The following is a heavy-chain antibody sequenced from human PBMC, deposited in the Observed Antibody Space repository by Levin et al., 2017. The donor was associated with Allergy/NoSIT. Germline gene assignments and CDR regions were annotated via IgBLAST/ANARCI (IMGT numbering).Heavy chain of an antibody. CDR1: GFTFSGYT. V-gene: IGHV3-21*01. CDR2: ISSSSAYI. D-gene: IGHD6-6*01. CDR3: ASDGSYDTLDI. Sequence: SGGSLRLSCAASGFTFSGYTLNWVRQAPGKGLEWVSSISSSSAYIYYADSLKGRFTISRDDAKNSLSLQMNSLRVEDTAVYYCASDGSYDTLDIWGQGTMVTVSS. J-gene: IGHJ3*02.